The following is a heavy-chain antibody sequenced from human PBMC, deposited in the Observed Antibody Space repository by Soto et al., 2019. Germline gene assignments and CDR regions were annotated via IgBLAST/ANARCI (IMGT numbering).Heavy chain of an antibody. Sequence: QVQLVQSGAEVKKPGSSVKVSCKASGGTFSSYAISWVRQAPGQGLEWMGGIIPIFGTANYAQKFQGRVTITADEATSTAHIALSSLRADDTAVYCCASRGRNSNYSRYDYYGMDVWGQGTTVTVSS. D-gene: IGHD4-4*01. J-gene: IGHJ6*02. CDR2: IIPIFGTA. V-gene: IGHV1-69*12. CDR3: ASRGRNSNYSRYDYYGMDV. CDR1: GGTFSSYA.